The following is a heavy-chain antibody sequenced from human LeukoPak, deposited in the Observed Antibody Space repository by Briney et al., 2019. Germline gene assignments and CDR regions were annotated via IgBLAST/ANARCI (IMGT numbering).Heavy chain of an antibody. CDR3: ARGGSGSSWYRFYYYYMDV. J-gene: IGHJ6*03. D-gene: IGHD6-13*01. Sequence: ASVKVSCKASGYTFTSYDINWVRQATGQRLGWMGWIRPKSGNRGYAQKFRSRVTMTRKTSISTAYMELSSLRSEDTAVYYCARGGSGSSWYRFYYYYMDVWGKGTTVTVSS. CDR1: GYTFTSYD. V-gene: IGHV1-8*01. CDR2: IRPKSGNR.